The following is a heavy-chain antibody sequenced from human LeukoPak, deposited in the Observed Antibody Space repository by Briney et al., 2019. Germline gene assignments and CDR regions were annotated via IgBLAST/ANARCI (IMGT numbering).Heavy chain of an antibody. J-gene: IGHJ5*02. Sequence: PGGSLRLSCTASGFTFSSYAMHWVRQAPGKGLEYVSAISSNGGSTYYANSVKGRFTISRDNSKNTLYLQMGSLRAEDMAVYYCARGCSGGSCYTPWGQGTLVTVSS. CDR3: ARGCSGGSCYTP. V-gene: IGHV3-64*01. CDR2: ISSNGGST. CDR1: GFTFSSYA. D-gene: IGHD2-15*01.